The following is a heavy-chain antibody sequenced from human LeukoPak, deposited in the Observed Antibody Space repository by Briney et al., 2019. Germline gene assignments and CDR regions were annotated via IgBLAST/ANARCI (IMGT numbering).Heavy chain of an antibody. J-gene: IGHJ3*02. D-gene: IGHD2-15*01. CDR1: GGSIISYD. Sequence: SETLSLTCTVSGGSIISYDWSWIRQPPGKGLEWIGYIYFRGNTIYNPSLKSRVTISVDTSKNQFSLKLSSVTAADTAVYYCARGGYCSGGSCYADAFDIWGQGTMVTVSS. CDR2: IYFRGNT. V-gene: IGHV4-59*01. CDR3: ARGGYCSGGSCYADAFDI.